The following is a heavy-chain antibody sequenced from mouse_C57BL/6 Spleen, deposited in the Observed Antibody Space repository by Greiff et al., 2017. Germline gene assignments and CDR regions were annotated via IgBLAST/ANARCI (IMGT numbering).Heavy chain of an antibody. CDR3: ARGDSNPSWAAY. CDR2: IDPSDSET. D-gene: IGHD2-5*01. V-gene: IGHV1-52*01. CDR1: GYTFTSYW. Sequence: VQLQQPGAELVRPGSSVKLSCKASGYTFTSYWMHWVKQRPIQGLEWIGNIDPSDSETHYNQKFKDKATLTVDKSSSTAYMQLSSLTSEDSAVYYCARGDSNPSWAAYWGQGTLVTVSA. J-gene: IGHJ3*01.